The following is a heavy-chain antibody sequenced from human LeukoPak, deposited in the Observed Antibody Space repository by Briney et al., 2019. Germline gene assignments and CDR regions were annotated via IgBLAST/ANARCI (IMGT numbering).Heavy chain of an antibody. D-gene: IGHD3-9*01. CDR3: ARQGYDILTGYIDAFDI. CDR2: ISYSGST. V-gene: IGHV4-59*08. J-gene: IGHJ3*02. CDR1: GGSISSYY. Sequence: PSETLSLTCTVSGGSISSYYWSWIRQPPGKGLEWIGYISYSGSTNYNPSLKSRVTISIDTSKNQFSLRLRSVTAADTAIYYCARQGYDILTGYIDAFDIWGQGTMVTVSS.